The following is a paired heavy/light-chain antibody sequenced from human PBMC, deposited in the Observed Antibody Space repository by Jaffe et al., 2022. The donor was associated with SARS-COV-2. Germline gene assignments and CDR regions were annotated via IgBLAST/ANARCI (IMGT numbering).Heavy chain of an antibody. CDR1: GFIFSTNA. Sequence: EVHLLESGGGLVQPGGSLRLSCTTSGFIFSTNAMSWVRQAPGKGLEWVSAIGGGDGRTLYADSVKGRFTISRDVSKSTLYLQMNSLRAEDTAVYYCAKDGAGGTWDYWGQGTLVTVSS. CDR3: AKDGAGGTWDY. J-gene: IGHJ4*02. D-gene: IGHD3-16*01. V-gene: IGHV3-23*01. CDR2: IGGGDGRT.
Light chain of an antibody. Sequence: DIQMTQSPSTLSASVGDRVTITCRASQSISNWLAWFQQKPGKAPKLLIYKASSLESGVPSRFSGSGSGTEFTLTISSLQPDDFATYYCQHYNSDSNTFGQGTKVEIK. CDR2: KAS. V-gene: IGKV1-5*03. J-gene: IGKJ2*01. CDR3: QHYNSDSNT. CDR1: QSISNW.